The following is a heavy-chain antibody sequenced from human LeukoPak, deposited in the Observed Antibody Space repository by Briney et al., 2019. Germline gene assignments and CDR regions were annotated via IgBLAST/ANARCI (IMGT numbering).Heavy chain of an antibody. CDR3: ARMAAAGTGFDY. J-gene: IGHJ4*02. CDR1: GGSFSGYY. V-gene: IGHV4-34*01. D-gene: IGHD6-13*01. Sequence: PSETLSLTCAVYGGSFSGYYWSWIRQPPGKGLEWIGEINHSGSANYNPSLKSRVTISVDTSKNQFSLKLSSVTAADTAVYYCARMAAAGTGFDYWGQGTLVTVSS. CDR2: INHSGSA.